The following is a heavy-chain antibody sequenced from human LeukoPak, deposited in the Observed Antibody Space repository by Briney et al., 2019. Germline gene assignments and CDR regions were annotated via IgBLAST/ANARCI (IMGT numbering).Heavy chain of an antibody. CDR3: ARSTDSLAQLWFGFDY. Sequence: SETLSFTCTVSGGSISGYYWNWIRQPPGKGLEWIGYVHYGGSTNYNPSLKSRITISVDTSKNQFSLKVNSVTAADTAVYYCARSTDSLAQLWFGFDYWGQGTLATVSS. CDR1: GGSISGYY. CDR2: VHYGGST. J-gene: IGHJ4*02. V-gene: IGHV4-59*08. D-gene: IGHD5-18*01.